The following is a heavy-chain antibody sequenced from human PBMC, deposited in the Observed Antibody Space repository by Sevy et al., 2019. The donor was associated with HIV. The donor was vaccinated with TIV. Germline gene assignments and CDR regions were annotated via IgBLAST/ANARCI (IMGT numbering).Heavy chain of an antibody. CDR2: IYYSGST. Sequence: SQTLSLTCTVSGGSISSSSYYWGWIRQPPGKGLEWIGSIYYSGSTYYNPSLKSRVTISVDTSKNQFSLKLSSVTAADTAGYYCARHEGGLAIFGVVIAPGWFDPWGQGTLVTVSS. CDR3: ARHEGGLAIFGVVIAPGWFDP. J-gene: IGHJ5*02. V-gene: IGHV4-39*01. CDR1: GGSISSSSYY. D-gene: IGHD3-3*01.